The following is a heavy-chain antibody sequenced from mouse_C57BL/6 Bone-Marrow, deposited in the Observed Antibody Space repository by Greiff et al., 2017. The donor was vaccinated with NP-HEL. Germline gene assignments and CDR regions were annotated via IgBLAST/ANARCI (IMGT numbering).Heavy chain of an antibody. J-gene: IGHJ4*01. Sequence: EVKLVESGPELVKPGASVKISCKASGYTFTDYNMDWVKQSHGKSLEWIGDINPNNGGTIYNQKFKGKATLTVDKSSSTAYMALRSLTSEDTAVYYCARKGYPYAMDYWGQGTSVTVSS. CDR3: ARKGYPYAMDY. V-gene: IGHV1-18*01. CDR1: GYTFTDYN. CDR2: INPNNGGT. D-gene: IGHD2-14*01.